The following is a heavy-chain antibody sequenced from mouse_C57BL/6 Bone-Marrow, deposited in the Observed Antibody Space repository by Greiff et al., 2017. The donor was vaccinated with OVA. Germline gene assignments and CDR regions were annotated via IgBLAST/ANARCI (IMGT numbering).Heavy chain of an antibody. J-gene: IGHJ3*01. CDR1: GYTFTSYG. Sequence: VKLVESGAELARPGASVKLSCKASGYTFTSYGISWVKQRTGQGLEWIGEIYPRSGNTYYNEKFKGKATLTADKSSSTAYMELRSLTSEDSAVYFCARSSSGYRFAYWGQGTLVTVSA. CDR3: ARSSSGYRFAY. CDR2: IYPRSGNT. V-gene: IGHV1-81*01. D-gene: IGHD3-2*02.